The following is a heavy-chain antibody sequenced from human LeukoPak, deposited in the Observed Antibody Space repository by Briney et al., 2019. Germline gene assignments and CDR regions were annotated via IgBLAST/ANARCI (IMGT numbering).Heavy chain of an antibody. CDR1: GFTFDDYA. CDR2: ISWNSANI. V-gene: IGHV3-9*01. J-gene: IGHJ1*01. Sequence: PGRSLRLSCAASGFTFDDYAMHWVRQVPGKGLEWVSSISWNSANIGYADSVKGRFTISRDNAKNSLYLQMNSLRAEDTAVYYCASLIVVVPAAPGTQHWGQGTLVTVSS. D-gene: IGHD2-2*01. CDR3: ASLIVVVPAAPGTQH.